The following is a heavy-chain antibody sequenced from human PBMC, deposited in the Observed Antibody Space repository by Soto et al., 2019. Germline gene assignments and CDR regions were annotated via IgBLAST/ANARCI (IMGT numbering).Heavy chain of an antibody. D-gene: IGHD3-9*01. J-gene: IGHJ6*02. V-gene: IGHV4-30-2*01. CDR1: GGPISSGAYS. CDR3: ARASLLTGYYDYYYGMDV. CDR2: IYHSGST. Sequence: TRSLPSADSGGPISSGAYSWSWIRQPPGKGLEWIGYIYHSGSTYYNPSLKSRVTISVDRSKNQFSLKLSSVTAADTAVYYCARASLLTGYYDYYYGMDVWGQGTTVTVPS.